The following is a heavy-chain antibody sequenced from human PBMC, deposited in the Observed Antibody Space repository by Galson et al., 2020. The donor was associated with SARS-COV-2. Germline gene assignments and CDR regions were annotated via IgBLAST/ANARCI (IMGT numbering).Heavy chain of an antibody. J-gene: IGHJ5*02. CDR1: GYTLTELS. Sequence: ASVKVSCKVSGYTLTELSMHWVRQAPGKGLEWMGGFDPEDGETIYAQKFQGRVTMTEDTSTDTAYMELRSLRSEDTAVYYCATDPLTYGSGSYSFDPWGQGTLVTVSS. CDR2: FDPEDGET. D-gene: IGHD3-10*01. V-gene: IGHV1-24*01. CDR3: ATDPLTYGSGSYSFDP.